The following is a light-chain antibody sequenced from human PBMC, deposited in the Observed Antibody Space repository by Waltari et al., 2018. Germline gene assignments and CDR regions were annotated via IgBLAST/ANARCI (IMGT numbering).Light chain of an antibody. V-gene: IGKV3-11*01. J-gene: IGKJ2*01. CDR2: DAS. Sequence: EIVLTQSPATLSLSPGERATISCRASQSVSSYLAWYQQKPGQAPRLLIYDASNRATGIPGRFSGSESGTDFTLTISSLEPEDFAVYYCQQRSNWPGTVGQGTKLEIK. CDR3: QQRSNWPGT. CDR1: QSVSSY.